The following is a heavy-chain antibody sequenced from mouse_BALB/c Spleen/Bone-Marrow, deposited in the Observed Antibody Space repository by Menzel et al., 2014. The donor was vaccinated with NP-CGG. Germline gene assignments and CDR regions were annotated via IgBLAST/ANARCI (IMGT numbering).Heavy chain of an antibody. CDR1: GFTFSNYW. V-gene: IGHV6-6*02. Sequence: VQLKESGGGLVQPGGSMKLSCVASGFTFSNYWVNWVRQSPEKGLEWVAEIRLKSNNYATHYAESVKGRFTISRDDSKSSVYLQMNNLRAEDTGIYYCTTGFAYWGQGTLVTVSA. CDR2: IRLKSNNYAT. J-gene: IGHJ3*01. CDR3: TTGFAY.